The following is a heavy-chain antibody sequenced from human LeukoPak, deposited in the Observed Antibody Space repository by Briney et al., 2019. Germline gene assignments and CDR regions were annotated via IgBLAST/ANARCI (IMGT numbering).Heavy chain of an antibody. CDR2: INSDGSST. CDR1: GFTFSSYW. D-gene: IGHD2-2*02. CDR3: ARGGDIVVVPAAILSY. Sequence: PGGSLRLSCAASGFTFSSYWMHWVRQAPGKGLVWVSRINSDGSSTSYADSVKGRFTISRDNAKNTLYLQMNSLRAEVTAVYYCARGGDIVVVPAAILSYWGQGTLVTVSS. J-gene: IGHJ4*02. V-gene: IGHV3-74*01.